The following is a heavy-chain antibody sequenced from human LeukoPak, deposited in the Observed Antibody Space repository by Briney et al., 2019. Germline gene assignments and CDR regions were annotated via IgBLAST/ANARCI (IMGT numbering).Heavy chain of an antibody. CDR1: GFTFSSSW. Sequence: PGGSLRLSCAASGFTFSSSWMHWVRHVPGKGLVWVSRINSDGSDTTYADSVKGRFTISRDNAKNTLYLQMNSLRAEDTAVYYCARDRRTEAGYNWFDPWGQGTLVTVSS. V-gene: IGHV3-74*01. CDR2: INSDGSDT. CDR3: ARDRRTEAGYNWFDP. J-gene: IGHJ5*02. D-gene: IGHD6-13*01.